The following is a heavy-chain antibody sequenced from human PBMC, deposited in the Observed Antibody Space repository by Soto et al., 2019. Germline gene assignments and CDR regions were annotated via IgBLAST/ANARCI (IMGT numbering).Heavy chain of an antibody. CDR3: ARHEAFLRGESYFVD. J-gene: IGHJ4*02. CDR2: ISYAGKT. V-gene: IGHV4-39*01. D-gene: IGHD3-10*01. Sequence: QMQLQESGPGLVKPSETLSLTCIVSGGSITSSSYYWGWIRQPPGKGLEWIGSISYAGKTYYNPSLKGRVTISVDTSHNHFSLNPRSLTDEETAVYYCARHEAFLRGESYFVDWGQGTLVTVSS. CDR1: GGSITSSSYY.